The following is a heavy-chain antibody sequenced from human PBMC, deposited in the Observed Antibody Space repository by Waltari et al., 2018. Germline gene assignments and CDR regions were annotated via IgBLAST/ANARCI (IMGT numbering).Heavy chain of an antibody. Sequence: EVQLVQSGAEVKKPGATVKISCKVSGYRFPDYFLHWVQQAPGKGLEWMGLIDPQDGETKYAEKFRARVTISADISRDTAYMELTSLTSDDAAVYYCATARSLDYWGQGTLLTVSS. J-gene: IGHJ4*02. CDR2: IDPQDGET. D-gene: IGHD6-13*01. CDR3: ATARSLDY. CDR1: GYRFPDYF. V-gene: IGHV1-69-2*01.